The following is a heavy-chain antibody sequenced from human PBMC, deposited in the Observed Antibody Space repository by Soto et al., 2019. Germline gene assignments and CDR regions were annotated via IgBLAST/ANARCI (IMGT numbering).Heavy chain of an antibody. CDR1: GFTFRSYV. J-gene: IGHJ4*02. D-gene: IGHD3-16*01. V-gene: IGHV3-33*05. CDR2: TSYDGSNN. Sequence: QVQLVESGGGVVQPGTSLRLSCVGSGFTFRSYVIHWVRQAPGKGLEWVALTSYDGSNNFYGDSVKGRFTISRHNPRNTVELQMDSLTFEGTALYYCARWGTTGGLDVWGQGTLVSVSS. CDR3: ARWGTTGGLDV.